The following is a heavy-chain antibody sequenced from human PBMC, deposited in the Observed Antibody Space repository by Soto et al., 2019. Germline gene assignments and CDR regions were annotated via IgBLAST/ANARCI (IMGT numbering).Heavy chain of an antibody. D-gene: IGHD2-2*01. CDR2: ISGSGGST. CDR3: AKRGYCSSISCSDLYYYYMDV. CDR1: GFTFSSYA. V-gene: IGHV3-23*01. Sequence: GGSLRLSCAASGFTFSSYAMSWVRQAPGKGLEWVSVISGSGGSTYYADSVKGWFTISRDNHKNTVYLEMNSLRAEDTAVYYCAKRGYCSSISCSDLYYYYMDVWGKGTTVTVSS. J-gene: IGHJ6*03.